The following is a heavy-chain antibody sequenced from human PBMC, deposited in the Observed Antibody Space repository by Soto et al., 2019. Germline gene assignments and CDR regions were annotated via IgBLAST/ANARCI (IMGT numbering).Heavy chain of an antibody. J-gene: IGHJ4*02. CDR3: AREEYYYGSGAFFDY. CDR1: GGTFSSYT. D-gene: IGHD3-10*01. V-gene: IGHV1-69*08. CDR2: IIPILGIA. Sequence: QVQLVQSGAEVKKPGSSVKVSCKASGGTFSSYTISWVRQAPGQGLEWMGRIIPILGIANYAQKFQGRVTITADKSTSTAYMELSSLRSEDTAVYYCAREEYYYGSGAFFDYWSQGTLVTVSS.